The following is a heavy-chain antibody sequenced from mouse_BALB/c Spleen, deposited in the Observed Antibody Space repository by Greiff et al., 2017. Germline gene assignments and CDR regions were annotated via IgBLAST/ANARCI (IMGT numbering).Heavy chain of an antibody. V-gene: IGHV5-9*03. CDR3: ARDADV. CDR1: GFTFSSYT. J-gene: IGHJ1*01. Sequence: EVQGVESGGGLVKPGGSLKLSCAASGFTFSSYTMSWVRQTPEKRLEWVATISSGGGNTYYPDSVKGRFTISRDNAKNNLYLQMSSLRSEDTALYYCARDADVWGAGTTVTVSS. CDR2: ISSGGGNT.